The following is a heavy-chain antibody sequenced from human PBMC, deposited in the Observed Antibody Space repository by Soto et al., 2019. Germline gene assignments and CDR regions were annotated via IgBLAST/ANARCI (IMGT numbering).Heavy chain of an antibody. CDR1: GYTFSSYS. J-gene: IGHJ4*02. CDR2: INASGGST. Sequence: QVQLVQSGAEVKKPGASMKVSCKVYGYTFSSYSMHWVRQVPGQGLEWMGIINASGGSTLYAQKFQGSVTMTRDRSTSTVYMELSSLRSEDTAVYYCAREPARGYVDYWGQGTLVTVSS. CDR3: AREPARGYVDY. V-gene: IGHV1-46*03.